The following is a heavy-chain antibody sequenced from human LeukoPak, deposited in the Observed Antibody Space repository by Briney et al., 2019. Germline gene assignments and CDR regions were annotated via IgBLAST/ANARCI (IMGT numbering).Heavy chain of an antibody. CDR2: INPNSGGT. D-gene: IGHD2-2*01. Sequence: GASVKVSCKASGYTFTGYCMHWVRQAPGQGLEWMGWINPNSGGTNYAQKFQGRVTMTRDTSISTAYMELSRLRSDDTAVYYCARDLFSSPVVPAPWWFDPWGQGTLVTVSS. CDR3: ARDLFSSPVVPAPWWFDP. V-gene: IGHV1-2*02. J-gene: IGHJ5*02. CDR1: GYTFTGYC.